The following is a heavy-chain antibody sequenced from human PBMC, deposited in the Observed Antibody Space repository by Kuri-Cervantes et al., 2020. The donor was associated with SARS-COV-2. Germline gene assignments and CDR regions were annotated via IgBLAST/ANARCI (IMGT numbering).Heavy chain of an antibody. CDR1: GFSFSTNV. CDR3: AKTSGYNYYFAY. CDR2: MSGSGAST. D-gene: IGHD5-24*01. V-gene: IGHV3-23*01. Sequence: GGSLRLSCAASGFSFSTNVMAWVSQAPGKGLEWVSTMSGSGASTHYADSVKGRFTISRDNSKNMLYLQMYSLRAEDTAVYYCAKTSGYNYYFAYWGQGSLVTVSS. J-gene: IGHJ4*02.